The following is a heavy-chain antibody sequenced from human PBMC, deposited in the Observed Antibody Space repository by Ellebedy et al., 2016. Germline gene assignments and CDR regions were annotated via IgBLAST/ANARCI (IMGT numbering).Heavy chain of an antibody. D-gene: IGHD1-26*01. J-gene: IGHJ4*02. CDR3: ARSGSGSVGATTPTY. CDR2: INVGNGNT. CDR1: GYTFISYA. V-gene: IGHV1-3*01. Sequence: ASVKVSCKASGYTFISYAMHWVRQAPGQRLQWMGWINVGNGNTKYSQKFQGRVTITRDTSARTAYMELSTLRSEDTAVYYCARSGSGSVGATTPTYWGQGTLVTVSS.